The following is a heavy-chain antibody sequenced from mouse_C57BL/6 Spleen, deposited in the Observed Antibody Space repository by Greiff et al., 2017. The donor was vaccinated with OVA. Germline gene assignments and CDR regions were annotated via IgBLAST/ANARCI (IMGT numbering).Heavy chain of an antibody. V-gene: IGHV7-3*01. CDR3: ARYDGYDGDYYAMDY. Sequence: EVQWVESGGGLVQPGGSLSLSCAASGFTFTDYYMSWVRQPPGKALEWLGFIRNKANGYTTEYSASVKGRFTISRDNSQSILYLQMNALRAEDSATYYCARYDGYDGDYYAMDYWGQGTSVTVSS. D-gene: IGHD2-2*01. CDR1: GFTFTDYY. CDR2: IRNKANGYTT. J-gene: IGHJ4*01.